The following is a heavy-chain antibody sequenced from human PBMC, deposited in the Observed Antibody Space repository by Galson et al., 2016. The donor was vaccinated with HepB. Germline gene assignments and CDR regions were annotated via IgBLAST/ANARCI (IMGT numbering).Heavy chain of an antibody. CDR2: ITLVVGIP. CDR3: ARVGGDCRSTTCYAYYGMDV. V-gene: IGHV1-69*10. CDR1: GGAFSGFP. D-gene: IGHD2-2*01. Sequence: SVKVSCKASGGAFSGFPISWARQAPGQGLEWMGGITLVVGIPNYAQKFQGSVTITADTSTSTAYMELRSLRSEDTAVYFCARVGGDCRSTTCYAYYGMDVWGQGTTVTVSS. J-gene: IGHJ6*02.